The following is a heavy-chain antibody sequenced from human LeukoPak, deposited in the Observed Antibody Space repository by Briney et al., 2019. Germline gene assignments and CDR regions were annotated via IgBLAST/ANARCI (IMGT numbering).Heavy chain of an antibody. CDR2: ISGSGDST. J-gene: IGHJ4*02. Sequence: PGGSLRLSCAASGFTFSNYAMRWVRQAPGKGLEWVSGISGSGDSTYYADSVKGRFTISRDNSKNSLFLQMSSLRAEDTAVYYCARDLNSYGPWGYWGQGTLVTVSS. D-gene: IGHD5-18*01. CDR1: GFTFSNYA. V-gene: IGHV3-23*01. CDR3: ARDLNSYGPWGY.